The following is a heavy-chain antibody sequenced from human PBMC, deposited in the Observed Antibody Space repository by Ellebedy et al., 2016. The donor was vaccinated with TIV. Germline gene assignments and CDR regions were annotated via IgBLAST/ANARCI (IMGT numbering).Heavy chain of an antibody. CDR3: ARHALVVNIETYKWFDP. CDR1: GGSFSGYY. Sequence: SQTPSLTCAVHGGSFSGYYRSWIRHPPRKGLEWIGSIYHSGSTYYNPSLTSRVTISVATSKNQFSLKLTSVTAADTAVYYCARHALVVNIETYKWFDPWGQGTLVTVSS. CDR2: IYHSGST. D-gene: IGHD2-15*01. J-gene: IGHJ5*02. V-gene: IGHV4-34*01.